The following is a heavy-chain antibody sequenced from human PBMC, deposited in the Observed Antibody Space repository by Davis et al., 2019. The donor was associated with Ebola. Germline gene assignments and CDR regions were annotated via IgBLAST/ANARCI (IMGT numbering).Heavy chain of an antibody. Sequence: PGGSLRLSCATSGFTFSSYWMTWVRQAPGRGLEWVANIKQDGGETYYGVSVKGRFTISRDNAKNSLYLQMNSLRAEDTAVYYCARAGATYWKDWGQGTLVTVSS. V-gene: IGHV3-7*01. CDR2: IKQDGGET. CDR3: ARAGATYWKD. J-gene: IGHJ4*02. CDR1: GFTFSSYW. D-gene: IGHD1-1*01.